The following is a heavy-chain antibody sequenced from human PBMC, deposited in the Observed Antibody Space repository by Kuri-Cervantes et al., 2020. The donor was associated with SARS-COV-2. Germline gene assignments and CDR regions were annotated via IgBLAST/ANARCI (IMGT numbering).Heavy chain of an antibody. V-gene: IGHV1-24*01. D-gene: IGHD3-3*01. CDR3: ARDHPVHVGRFLGLSWFDP. CDR2: FDPEDGET. CDR1: GYTLTELS. Sequence: ASVKVSCKVSGYTLTELSMHWVRQAPGKGLEWMGGFDPEDGETIYAQKFQGRVTMTEDTSTDTAYMELSSLRSEDTAVYYCARDHPVHVGRFLGLSWFDPWGQGTLVTVSS. J-gene: IGHJ5*02.